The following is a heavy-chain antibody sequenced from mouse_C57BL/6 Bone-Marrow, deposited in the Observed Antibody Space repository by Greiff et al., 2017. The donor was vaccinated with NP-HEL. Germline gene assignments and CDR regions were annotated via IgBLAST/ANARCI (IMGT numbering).Heavy chain of an antibody. CDR1: GFTFSSYA. Sequence: EVQVVESGEGLVKPGGSLKLSCAASGFTFSSYAMSWVRQTPEKRLEWVAYISSGGDYIYYADTVKGRFTISRDNARNTLYLQMSSLKSEDTAMYYCTRDKDYPGYYAMDYWGQGTSVTVSS. CDR2: ISSGGDYI. V-gene: IGHV5-9-1*02. CDR3: TRDKDYPGYYAMDY. D-gene: IGHD1-1*02. J-gene: IGHJ4*01.